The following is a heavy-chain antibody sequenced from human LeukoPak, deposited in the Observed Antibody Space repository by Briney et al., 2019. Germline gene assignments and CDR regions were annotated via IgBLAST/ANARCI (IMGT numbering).Heavy chain of an antibody. V-gene: IGHV5-51*01. CDR1: GYSFTSYW. Sequence: GESLKISCKGSGYSFTSYWIGWVRQMPGKGLEWMGIIYPGDSDTRYSPSFQGQVTISADKSISTAYLQWSSLKASDTAMYYCARQSESTGYYYDSSGYIEYFQHWGQGTLVTVSS. D-gene: IGHD3-22*01. CDR2: IYPGDSDT. J-gene: IGHJ1*01. CDR3: ARQSESTGYYYDSSGYIEYFQH.